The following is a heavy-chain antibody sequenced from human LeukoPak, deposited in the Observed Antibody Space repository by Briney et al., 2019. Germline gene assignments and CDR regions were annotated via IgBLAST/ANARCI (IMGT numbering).Heavy chain of an antibody. CDR2: VVVGSGNT. CDR3: AAECMTQDAFDI. J-gene: IGHJ3*02. Sequence: TSVKVSCKASGFTFTSSAMQWGRQARGQRLEWIGWVVVGSGNTNYAQKFQERVTITRDMSTSTAYMELSSLRSEDTAVYYCAAECMTQDAFDIWGQGTMVTVSS. CDR1: GFTFTSSA. V-gene: IGHV1-58*02.